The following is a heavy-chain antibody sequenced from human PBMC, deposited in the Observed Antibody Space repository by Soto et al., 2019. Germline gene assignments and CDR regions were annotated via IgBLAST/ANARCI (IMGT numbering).Heavy chain of an antibody. CDR2: IYFRGNT. Sequence: QLQLQESGPGLVKPSETLSLTCSVSGDSINSDKYYWGWIRQPPGKGQEWLGSIYFRGNTYYNPSLQSRVTISLDKSTSQFSLKLTSVTAADSAVYFCARLEGLATISYYFDFWGQGALVTVSS. V-gene: IGHV4-39*01. CDR3: ARLEGLATISYYFDF. J-gene: IGHJ4*02. D-gene: IGHD3-9*01. CDR1: GDSINSDKYY.